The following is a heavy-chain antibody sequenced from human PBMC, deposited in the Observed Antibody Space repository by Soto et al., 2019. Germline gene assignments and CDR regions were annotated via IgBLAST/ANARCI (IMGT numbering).Heavy chain of an antibody. V-gene: IGHV3-33*01. Sequence: PGGSLRLSCAAFGFTFSSYGMHWVRQAPGKGLEWVSVIWYDGSNKYYADSVKGRFTISRDNSKSTLYLQMNSLRAEDTAVYYCARSMITCGGVIVSYYYYGMDAWGQGTTVTVYS. CDR1: GFTFSSYG. CDR3: ARSMITCGGVIVSYYYYGMDA. D-gene: IGHD3-16*02. CDR2: IWYDGSNK. J-gene: IGHJ6*02.